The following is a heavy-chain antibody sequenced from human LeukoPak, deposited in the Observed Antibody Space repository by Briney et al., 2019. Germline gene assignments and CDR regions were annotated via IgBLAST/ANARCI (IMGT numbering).Heavy chain of an antibody. Sequence: TLTLPCTVSGGSISSGGYYWHWIRRYRGKGLEWIGFLSYSGRTNYNPSLKSRVTMSVDTSKNQFSLRLKSVTAADTAVYYCARKNDYGADYYIDVWGKGTAVTVSS. V-gene: IGHV4-31*03. CDR1: GGSISSGGYY. CDR3: ARKNDYGADYYIDV. D-gene: IGHD4-17*01. J-gene: IGHJ6*03. CDR2: LSYSGRT.